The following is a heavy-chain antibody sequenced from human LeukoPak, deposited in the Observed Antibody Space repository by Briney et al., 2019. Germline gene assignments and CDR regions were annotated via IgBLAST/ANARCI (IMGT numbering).Heavy chain of an antibody. CDR3: ARHRISGGWLPPRRKYYFDY. Sequence: PSETLSLTCTASGYSISSGYYWGWIRQPPGKGLEWIGSIYYSGSTYYNPSLKSRVTISVDTSKNQSSLKLSSVTAADTAVYYCARHRISGGWLPPRRKYYFDYWGQGTLVTVSS. V-gene: IGHV4-38-2*02. CDR2: IYYSGST. J-gene: IGHJ4*02. CDR1: GYSISSGYY. D-gene: IGHD5-24*01.